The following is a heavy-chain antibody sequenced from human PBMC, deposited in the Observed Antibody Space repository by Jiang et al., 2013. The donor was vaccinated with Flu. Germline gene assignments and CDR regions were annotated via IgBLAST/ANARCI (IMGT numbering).Heavy chain of an antibody. CDR3: ARDQGDVVVPAAIGV. J-gene: IGHJ4*02. CDR1: GXTFTSYG. D-gene: IGHD2-2*01. Sequence: VKVSCKASGXTFTSYGISWVRQAPGQGLEWMGWISAYNGNTNYAQKLQGRVTMTTDTSTSTAYMELRSLRSDDTAVYYCARDQGDVVVPAAIGVWGQGTLVTVSS. V-gene: IGHV1-18*01. CDR2: ISAYNGNT.